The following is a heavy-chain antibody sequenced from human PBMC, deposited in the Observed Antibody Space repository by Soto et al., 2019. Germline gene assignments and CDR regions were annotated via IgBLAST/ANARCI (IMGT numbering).Heavy chain of an antibody. D-gene: IGHD1-1*01. V-gene: IGHV3-11*06. CDR2: SSNSGSFT. CDR3: VRSGDNYNLLDY. CDR1: GFTLSDHY. J-gene: IGHJ4*02. Sequence: PGGSLRLSCAASGFTLSDHYMSWIHQAPGKGLEWIGYSSNSGSFTRYADSVKGRFSISRDNAKNSLYLQINSLRGDDTAIYYCVRSGDNYNLLDYWGQGTPVTVYS.